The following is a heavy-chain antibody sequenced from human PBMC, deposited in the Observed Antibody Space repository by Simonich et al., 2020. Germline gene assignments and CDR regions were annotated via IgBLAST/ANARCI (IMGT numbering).Heavy chain of an antibody. Sequence: QVQLQQWGAGLLKPSETLSLTCAVYGGSFSGYYWSWIRQPPGKGLEWIGEINHRGSTNYNPSLKSGVTIAVDTSKNQFSLKLSSVTAADTAVYYCARGLRVAAAGTAFQHWGQGTLVTVSS. J-gene: IGHJ1*01. CDR1: GGSFSGYY. D-gene: IGHD6-13*01. V-gene: IGHV4-34*01. CDR2: INHRGST. CDR3: ARGLRVAAAGTAFQH.